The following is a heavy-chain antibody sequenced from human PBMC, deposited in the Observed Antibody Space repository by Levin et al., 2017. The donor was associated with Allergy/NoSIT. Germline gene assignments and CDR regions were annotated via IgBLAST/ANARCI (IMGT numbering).Heavy chain of an antibody. CDR1: GGSFSGYY. V-gene: IGHV4-34*01. CDR3: ARGPRGEGYYYYGMDV. Sequence: PSETLSLTCAVYGGSFSGYYWSWIRQPPGKGLEWIGEINHSGSTNYNPSLKSRVTISVDTSKNQFSLKLSSVTAADTAVYYCARGPRGEGYYYYGMDVWGQGTTVTVSS. D-gene: IGHD3-10*01. J-gene: IGHJ6*02. CDR2: INHSGST.